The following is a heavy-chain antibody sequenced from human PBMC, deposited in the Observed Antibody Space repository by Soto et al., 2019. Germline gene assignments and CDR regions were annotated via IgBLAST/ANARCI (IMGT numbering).Heavy chain of an antibody. J-gene: IGHJ4*02. Sequence: QVQLVQSGAAVKKPGASVKVSCKASGYTFTGYYMHWVRQAPGQGLEWMGWINPNSGGTNYAQKFQGWVTMTRDTSISTAYMELSRLRSDDTAVYYCARAHCGGDCYSGVDYWGQGTLVTVSS. CDR3: ARAHCGGDCYSGVDY. D-gene: IGHD2-21*02. V-gene: IGHV1-2*04. CDR2: INPNSGGT. CDR1: GYTFTGYY.